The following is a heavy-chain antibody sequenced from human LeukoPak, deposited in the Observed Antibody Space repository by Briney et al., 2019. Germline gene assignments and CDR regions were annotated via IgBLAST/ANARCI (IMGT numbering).Heavy chain of an antibody. CDR2: ISRNSGSI. J-gene: IGHJ4*02. D-gene: IGHD1-26*01. V-gene: IGHV3-9*01. CDR1: GFTFDDYA. CDR3: AKEAYSGKSFDY. Sequence: GGPLRLSCAASGFTFDDYAMHWVRQAPGKGLEWVSGISRNSGSIGYADSVKSRFTISRDNAKNSLYLQMNSLRAEDTALYYCAKEAYSGKSFDYWGQGTLVTVSS.